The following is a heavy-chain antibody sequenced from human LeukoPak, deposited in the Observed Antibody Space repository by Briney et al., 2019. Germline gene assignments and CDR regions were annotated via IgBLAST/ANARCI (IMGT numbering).Heavy chain of an antibody. Sequence: SETLSLTCTVSGDSISGFYWNWIWQSPEKGLEWIGYRHYSGSTNYNPSLQSRVSITVDTSKNEFSLKLSSVTAADTAVYYCARHQWVPAFDVWGHGTIVTVSS. CDR3: ARHQWVPAFDV. CDR2: RHYSGST. CDR1: GDSISGFY. V-gene: IGHV4-59*08. D-gene: IGHD1-26*01. J-gene: IGHJ3*01.